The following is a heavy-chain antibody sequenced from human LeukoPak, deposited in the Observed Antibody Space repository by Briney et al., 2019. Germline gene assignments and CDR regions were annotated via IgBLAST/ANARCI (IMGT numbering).Heavy chain of an antibody. V-gene: IGHV4-39*07. CDR2: IYYSGST. CDR1: GGSISGSSYY. J-gene: IGHJ6*02. Sequence: PSETLSLTCTVSGGSISGSSYYWGWIRQPPGKGLEWIGSIYYSGSTYYNPSLKSRVTISVDTSKNQFSLKLSSVTAADTAVYYCAGERTLGYSSSWYPPYGMDVWGQGTTVTVSS. CDR3: AGERTLGYSSSWYPPYGMDV. D-gene: IGHD6-13*01.